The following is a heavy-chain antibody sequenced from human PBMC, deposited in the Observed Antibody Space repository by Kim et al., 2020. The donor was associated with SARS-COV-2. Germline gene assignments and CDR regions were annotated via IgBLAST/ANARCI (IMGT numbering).Heavy chain of an antibody. D-gene: IGHD6-19*01. J-gene: IGHJ4*02. Sequence: DSVKGRFTISRDNSKNTLYLQMNSLRAEDTAVYYCAKARNRYSSGWYDYWGQGTLVTVSS. CDR3: AKARNRYSSGWYDY. V-gene: IGHV3-23*01.